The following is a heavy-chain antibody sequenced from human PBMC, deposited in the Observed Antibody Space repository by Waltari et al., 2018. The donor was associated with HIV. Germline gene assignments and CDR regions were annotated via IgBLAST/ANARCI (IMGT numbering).Heavy chain of an antibody. CDR3: ARDRTATSRGNGMDV. Sequence: QVQLVESGGGVVQPGTSLRLSWAAAGFTFNNNAMHWVRQAPGKGLEWVAVIWYDGRNKYYSDSVKGRFSITRDTSKNTLSLEMNSLRAEDTGIYYCARDRTATSRGNGMDVWGPGTTVIVSS. V-gene: IGHV3-33*01. CDR2: IWYDGRNK. CDR1: GFTFNNNA. D-gene: IGHD1-1*01. J-gene: IGHJ6*02.